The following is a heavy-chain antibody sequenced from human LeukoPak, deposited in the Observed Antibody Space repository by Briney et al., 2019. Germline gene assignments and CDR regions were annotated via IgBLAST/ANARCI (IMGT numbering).Heavy chain of an antibody. J-gene: IGHJ4*02. V-gene: IGHV1-46*01. CDR3: ARDQEGFDY. CDR1: GYTFTNNY. Sequence: ASVKVSCKASGYTFTNNYLHWVRQAPGQGLEWMGMIYPRDGSTSYARNFQGRVTVTRDTSTTTVHMELRGLRSEDTAVYYCARDQEGFDYWGQGTVVTVSS. CDR2: IYPRDGST.